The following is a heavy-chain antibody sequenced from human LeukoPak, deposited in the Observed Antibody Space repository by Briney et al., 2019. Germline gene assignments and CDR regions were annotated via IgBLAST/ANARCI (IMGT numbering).Heavy chain of an antibody. CDR3: ARDYYDSSGYELLFDY. J-gene: IGHJ4*02. CDR1: GYTFTSYY. Sequence: ASVKVSCKASGYTFTSYYMHWVRQAPGQGLEWMGWMNPNSGNTGYAQKFQGRVTMTRNTSISTAYMELSSLRSEDTAVYYCARDYYDSSGYELLFDYWGQGTLVTVSS. CDR2: MNPNSGNT. D-gene: IGHD3-22*01. V-gene: IGHV1-8*02.